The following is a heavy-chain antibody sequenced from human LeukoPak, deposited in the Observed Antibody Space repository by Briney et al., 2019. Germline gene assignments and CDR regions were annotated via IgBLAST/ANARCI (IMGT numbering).Heavy chain of an antibody. CDR3: AKDGYDILTGEGAFDI. D-gene: IGHD3-9*01. Sequence: GGSLRLSCAASGFTFSSYSMNWVRQAPGKGLEWVSYISSSSSTIYYADSVRGRFTISRDNAKNSLYLQTNSLRAEDTAVYYCAKDGYDILTGEGAFDIWGQGTMVTVSS. V-gene: IGHV3-48*04. CDR1: GFTFSSYS. CDR2: ISSSSSTI. J-gene: IGHJ3*02.